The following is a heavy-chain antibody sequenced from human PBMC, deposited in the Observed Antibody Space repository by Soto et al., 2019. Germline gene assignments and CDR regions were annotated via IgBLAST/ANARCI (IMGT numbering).Heavy chain of an antibody. J-gene: IGHJ5*02. D-gene: IGHD3-10*01. CDR2: IYYSGST. CDR1: GGSISSYY. Sequence: SETLSLTCTVSGGSISSYYWSWIRQPPGKGLEWIGYIYYSGSTNYNPSLKSRVTISVDTSKNQFSLKLSSVTAADTAVYYCARNREPIRGVLQNWFDPWGQGTLVTVSS. V-gene: IGHV4-59*08. CDR3: ARNREPIRGVLQNWFDP.